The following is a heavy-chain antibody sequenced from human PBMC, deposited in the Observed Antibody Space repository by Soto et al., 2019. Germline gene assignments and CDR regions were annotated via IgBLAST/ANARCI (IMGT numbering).Heavy chain of an antibody. V-gene: IGHV1-2*04. D-gene: IGHD6-13*01. CDR2: INPNSGGT. CDR1: GYTFTGSY. CDR3: ARDNSQYSSSWYGYYYYYGMDV. J-gene: IGHJ6*02. Sequence: ASVEVSGKXSGYTFTGSYVHWVRQAPGQGLEWMGWINPNSGGTNYAQKFQGWVTMTRDTSISTGYMELSRLRSDDTAVYYCARDNSQYSSSWYGYYYYYGMDVWGQGTTVTVSS.